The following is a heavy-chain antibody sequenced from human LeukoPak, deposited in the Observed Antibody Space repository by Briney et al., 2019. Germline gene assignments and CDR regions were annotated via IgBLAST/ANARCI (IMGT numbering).Heavy chain of an antibody. CDR1: GYTFTNYD. CDR3: AREDSSGYYCAY. D-gene: IGHD3-22*01. V-gene: IGHV1-69*13. Sequence: ASVKVSCKASGYTFTNYDINWVRQAPGQGLEWMGGIIPIFGTANYAQKFQGRVTITADESASTAYMELSSLRSEDTAVYYCAREDSSGYYCAYWGQGTLVTVSS. J-gene: IGHJ4*02. CDR2: IIPIFGTA.